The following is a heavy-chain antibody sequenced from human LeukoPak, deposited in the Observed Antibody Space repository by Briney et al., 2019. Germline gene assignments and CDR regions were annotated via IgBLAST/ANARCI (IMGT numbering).Heavy chain of an antibody. CDR2: INPSGGST. CDR1: GYTFTGYY. J-gene: IGHJ6*02. D-gene: IGHD6-19*01. V-gene: IGHV1-46*01. Sequence: ASVKVSCKASGYTFTGYYMHWVRQAPGQGLEWMGIINPSGGSTSYAQKFQGRVTMTRDTSTSTVYMELSSLRSEDTAVYYCARDRIAVAENYYYYGMDVWGQGTTVTVSS. CDR3: ARDRIAVAENYYYYGMDV.